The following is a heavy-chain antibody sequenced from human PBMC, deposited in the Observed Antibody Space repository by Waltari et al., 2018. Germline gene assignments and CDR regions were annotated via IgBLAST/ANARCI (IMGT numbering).Heavy chain of an antibody. CDR1: GFSVRNSN. CDR3: ARENLGVIIFHYYFMDV. Sequence: EVQLVESGGGLVKPGGCLRLSGAASGFSVRNSNLTWVRQASGKGLEWVSSISGSGTYIYYSDSVKGRFTISRDNAKNSLFLQMNSLRAEDTAVYYCARENLGVIIFHYYFMDVWGKGTTVTISS. D-gene: IGHD3-3*01. J-gene: IGHJ6*03. V-gene: IGHV3-21*06. CDR2: ISGSGTYI.